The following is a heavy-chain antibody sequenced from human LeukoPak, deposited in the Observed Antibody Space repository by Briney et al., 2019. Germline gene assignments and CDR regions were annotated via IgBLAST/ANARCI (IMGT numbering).Heavy chain of an antibody. CDR1: GASISTYY. CDR3: ARDRDGYPY. D-gene: IGHD5-24*01. J-gene: IGHJ4*02. CDR2: IYNSGST. Sequence: PSETLSLTCTVSGASISTYYWSWIRQPPGKGLEWIGHIYNSGSTSYIPSLKSRVTISVDTSKNQFSLKLSSVTAADTAVYYCARDRDGYPYWGQGSLASVSS. V-gene: IGHV4-59*01.